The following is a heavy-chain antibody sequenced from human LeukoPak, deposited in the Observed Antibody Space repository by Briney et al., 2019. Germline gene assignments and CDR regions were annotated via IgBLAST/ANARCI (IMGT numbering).Heavy chain of an antibody. CDR2: IWYDGSNK. CDR3: ATSGSYYRFEY. D-gene: IGHD1-26*01. Sequence: RWSLRLSCAASGFTFSSYGMLWVRQAPGKGLEWVAVIWYDGSNKYYADSVKGRFTISRDNSKNTLYLQMNSLRAEDTAVYYCATSGSYYRFEYWGQGTLVTVSS. V-gene: IGHV3-33*01. J-gene: IGHJ4*02. CDR1: GFTFSSYG.